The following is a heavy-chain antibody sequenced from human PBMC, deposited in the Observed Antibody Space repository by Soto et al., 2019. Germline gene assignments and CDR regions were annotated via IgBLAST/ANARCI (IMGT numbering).Heavy chain of an antibody. CDR2: ISIGSAAT. Sequence: EVQLLESGGGLVQPGGSLRLSCAASGFTFSSYAMNWVRQAPGKGLQWVAAISIGSAATYHADSVKGRFTISRDDSKNTLYLQMNSLRAEDTAVYYCAKSGTHSYFDNGGQGTLVTVSS. CDR3: AKSGTHSYFDN. J-gene: IGHJ4*02. V-gene: IGHV3-23*01. CDR1: GFTFSSYA.